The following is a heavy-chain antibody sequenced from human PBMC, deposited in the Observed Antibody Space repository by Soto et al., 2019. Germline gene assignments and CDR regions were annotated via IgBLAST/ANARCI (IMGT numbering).Heavy chain of an antibody. V-gene: IGHV1-46*01. J-gene: IGHJ4*02. CDR1: GYTFTSYY. D-gene: IGHD6-6*01. Sequence: AASVKVSCKAPGYTFTSYYMLWVRQAPGQGLEWMGIINPSGGSTSYAQKFQGRVTMTRDTSTSTVYMELSSLRSEDTAVYYCAREGAARYSFDYWGQGTLVTVSS. CDR2: INPSGGST. CDR3: AREGAARYSFDY.